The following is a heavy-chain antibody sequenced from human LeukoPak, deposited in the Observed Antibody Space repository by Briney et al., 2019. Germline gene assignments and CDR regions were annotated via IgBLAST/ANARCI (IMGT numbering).Heavy chain of an antibody. CDR1: GGSISSGDYY. J-gene: IGHJ4*02. CDR2: ISGSGGST. V-gene: IGHV3-23*01. D-gene: IGHD1-20*01. CDR3: AKDISGTPYFDY. Sequence: ETLSLTCTVSGGSISSGDYYWSWVRQAPGKGLEWVSAISGSGGSTYYADSVKGRFTISRDNSKNTLYLQMNSLRAEDTAVYYCAKDISGTPYFDYWGQGTLVTVSS.